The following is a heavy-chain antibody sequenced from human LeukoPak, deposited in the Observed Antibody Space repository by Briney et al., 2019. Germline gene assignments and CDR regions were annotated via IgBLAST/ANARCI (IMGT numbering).Heavy chain of an antibody. D-gene: IGHD3-10*02. CDR2: ISSSGSTI. CDR3: AELGITMIGGV. Sequence: YPGGSLRLSCAASGFTFSSYEMNWVRQAPGKGLEWVSYISSSGSTIYYADSVKGRFTISRDNAKNSLYLQMNSLRAEDTAVYYCAELGITMIGGVWGKGTTVIISS. CDR1: GFTFSSYE. V-gene: IGHV3-48*03. J-gene: IGHJ6*04.